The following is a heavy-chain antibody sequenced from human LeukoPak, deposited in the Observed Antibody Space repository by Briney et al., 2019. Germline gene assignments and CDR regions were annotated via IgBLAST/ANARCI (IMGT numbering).Heavy chain of an antibody. V-gene: IGHV7-4-1*02. CDR3: ARDTGGTSWSIRFLEWWDAFDI. CDR2: INTNTGNP. J-gene: IGHJ3*02. Sequence: ASVKVSCKASGYTFTSYAMNWVRQAPGQGLEWMGWINTNTGNPTYAQGFTGRFVFSLDTSVSTAYLQISSLKAEDTAVYYCARDTGGTSWSIRFLEWWDAFDIWGQGTMVTVSS. D-gene: IGHD3-3*01. CDR1: GYTFTSYA.